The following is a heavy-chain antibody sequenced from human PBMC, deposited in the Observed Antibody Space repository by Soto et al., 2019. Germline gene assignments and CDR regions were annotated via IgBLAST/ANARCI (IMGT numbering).Heavy chain of an antibody. Sequence: GASVKVSCKASGYTFTSYDINWVRQATGQGLEWMGWMNPNSGNTGYAQKFQGRVTMTRNTSISTAYMELSSLRSEDTAVYYCARTWEYSRSSPYYSGMDVWGQGTTVTVYS. CDR3: ARTWEYSRSSPYYSGMDV. CDR2: MNPNSGNT. CDR1: GYTFTSYD. D-gene: IGHD6-6*01. J-gene: IGHJ6*02. V-gene: IGHV1-8*01.